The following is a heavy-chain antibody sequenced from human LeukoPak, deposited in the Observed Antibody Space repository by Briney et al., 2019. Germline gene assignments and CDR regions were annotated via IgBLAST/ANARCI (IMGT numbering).Heavy chain of an antibody. CDR3: ARRGLQPGASFDP. CDR1: GYSFTSYR. V-gene: IGHV5-51*01. Sequence: GESLKISCKGSGYSFTSYRIGWVRQMPGKGLEWMGIIYPGDSDTRYSPSFQGQVTISADKSISTAYLQWSSLKASDTAMYYCARRGLQPGASFDPWGQGTLVTVSS. J-gene: IGHJ5*02. D-gene: IGHD2-2*01. CDR2: IYPGDSDT.